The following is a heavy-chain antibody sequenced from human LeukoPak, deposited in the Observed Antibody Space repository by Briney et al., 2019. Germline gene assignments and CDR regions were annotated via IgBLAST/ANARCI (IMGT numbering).Heavy chain of an antibody. V-gene: IGHV4-59*08. Sequence: NPSETLSLTCSVSGDSVTAYYWNWIRQATGKGFEWIGYVSHDGTTNYTPSLRSRVVMSVDTANNTISLSLASVTAADTGVYYCVRLDCYDVVGCYNHWGRGTPVTVS. J-gene: IGHJ4*02. CDR3: VRLDCYDVVGCYNH. D-gene: IGHD3/OR15-3a*01. CDR2: VSHDGTT. CDR1: GDSVTAYY.